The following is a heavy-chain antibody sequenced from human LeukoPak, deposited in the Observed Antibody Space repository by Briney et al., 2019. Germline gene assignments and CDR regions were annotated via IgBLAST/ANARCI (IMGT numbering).Heavy chain of an antibody. Sequence: PGRALRLSCAASGFTFSTYGMQWVRQAPGKGLEWVALIWYDGNNKYYADSVKGRFTISRDNSKNTLYLQMNSLRAEDTAVYYCATDQMYYYGSRNYSPFNHWGQGTLVTVSS. J-gene: IGHJ4*02. CDR1: GFTFSTYG. D-gene: IGHD3-10*01. CDR3: ATDQMYYYGSRNYSPFNH. V-gene: IGHV3-33*01. CDR2: IWYDGNNK.